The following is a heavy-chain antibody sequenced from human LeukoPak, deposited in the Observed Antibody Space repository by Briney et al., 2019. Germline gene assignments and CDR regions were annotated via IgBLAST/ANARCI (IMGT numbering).Heavy chain of an antibody. CDR1: GFTFSSYS. V-gene: IGHV3-21*01. CDR2: ISSSSSYI. D-gene: IGHD4-17*01. Sequence: AGGSLRLSCAASGFTFSSYSMNWVRQAPGKGLEWVSSISSSSSYIYYADSVKGRFTISRDNAKNSLYLQMNSLRAEDTAVYYCARDQDYGDSYFDYWGQGTLVTVSS. J-gene: IGHJ4*02. CDR3: ARDQDYGDSYFDY.